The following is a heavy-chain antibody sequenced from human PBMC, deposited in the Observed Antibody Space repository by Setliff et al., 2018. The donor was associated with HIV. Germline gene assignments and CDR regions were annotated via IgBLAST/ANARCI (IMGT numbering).Heavy chain of an antibody. CDR1: GGSINSGTYY. CDR3: ARGAEYPNWYFDL. J-gene: IGHJ2*01. V-gene: IGHV4-61*02. Sequence: SETLSLTCTVSGGSINSGTYYWSWIRQPAGKGLEWIGRVYNSGSANYNPSLTSRVTMSVDTSKNQFSLNLNSLTAADTAIYYCARGAEYPNWYFDLWGRGALVTVSS. CDR2: VYNSGSA.